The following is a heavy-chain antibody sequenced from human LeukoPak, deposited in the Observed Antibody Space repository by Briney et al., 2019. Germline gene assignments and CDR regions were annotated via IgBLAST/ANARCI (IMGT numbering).Heavy chain of an antibody. CDR1: GGSISSYY. CDR2: IYYSGST. J-gene: IGHJ5*02. V-gene: IGHV4-59*08. D-gene: IGHD3-10*01. Sequence: SETLSLTCTVSGGSISSYYWSWIRQPPGKGLEWIGYIYYSGSTNYNPSLKSRVTISVDTSKNQFSLKLSSVTAADTAVYYCARPWGVWFGELLSPNWFDPWGQGTLVTVSS. CDR3: ARPWGVWFGELLSPNWFDP.